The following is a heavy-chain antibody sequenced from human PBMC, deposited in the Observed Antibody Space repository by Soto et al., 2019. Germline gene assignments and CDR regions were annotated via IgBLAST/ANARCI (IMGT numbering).Heavy chain of an antibody. CDR3: ASGWQQLRH. CDR2: VSTDGGNT. CDR1: GFTFSNYA. D-gene: IGHD6-13*01. J-gene: IGHJ4*02. Sequence: EVQLLESGGGLVQPGGSLRLSCAASGFTFSNYAITWVRQAPGKGLDWISSVSTDGGNTYYADSVKGWFTISRDNSKNTRYLQMNSLRVDDTATYYCASGWQQLRHWGQGALVTVSS. V-gene: IGHV3-23*01.